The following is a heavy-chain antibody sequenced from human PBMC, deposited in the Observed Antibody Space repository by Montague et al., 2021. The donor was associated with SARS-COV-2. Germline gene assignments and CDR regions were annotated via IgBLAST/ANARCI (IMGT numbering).Heavy chain of an antibody. CDR3: AKDVVVTAISPQGAFDV. Sequence: SLRLSCAASGFTFSSYAMTWVRQAPGKGLEWVSAVSFGGDLTYTAESVKGRFTISRDNSKNTLYLQMDSLRADDTAVYFCAKDVVVTAISPQGAFDVWGQGTMVTVSS. D-gene: IGHD2-21*02. V-gene: IGHV3-23*01. CDR1: GFTFSSYA. J-gene: IGHJ3*01. CDR2: VSFGGDLT.